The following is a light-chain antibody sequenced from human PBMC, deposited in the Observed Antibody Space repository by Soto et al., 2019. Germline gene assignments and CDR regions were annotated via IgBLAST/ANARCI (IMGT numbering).Light chain of an antibody. CDR3: QHMRT. J-gene: IGKJ1*01. V-gene: IGKV1-5*01. CDR2: DAS. CDR1: QNIYNW. Sequence: DIQMTQSPSTLSASIGDRVIITCRASQNIYNWIAWYQQKPGKAPKFLIYDASTLESGVPSRFSGRGFGTEFSFTISSLQPDDFGTYYCQHMRTFGQGTKVDIK.